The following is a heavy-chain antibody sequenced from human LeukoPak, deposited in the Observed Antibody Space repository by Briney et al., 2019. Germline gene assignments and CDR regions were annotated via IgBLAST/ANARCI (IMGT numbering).Heavy chain of an antibody. CDR3: AKGAPIVVVPAAMPGGSNDAFDI. CDR2: ISGSGGGT. CDR1: GFTFSSYA. Sequence: GSLRLSCAASGFTFSSYAMSWVRQAPGKGLEWVSPISGSGGGTYYADSVKGRFTISRDNSKNTLYLQMNSLRAEDTAVYYCAKGAPIVVVPAAMPGGSNDAFDIWGQGTMVTVSS. V-gene: IGHV3-23*01. D-gene: IGHD2-2*01. J-gene: IGHJ3*02.